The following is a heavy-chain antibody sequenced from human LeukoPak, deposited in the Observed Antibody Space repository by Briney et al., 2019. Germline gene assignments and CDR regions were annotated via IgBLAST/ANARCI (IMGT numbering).Heavy chain of an antibody. CDR1: GFTFGAYC. D-gene: IGHD3-22*01. CDR3: AKAYDSSGFAPFDY. CDR2: VSGSGGST. V-gene: IGHV3-23*01. J-gene: IGHJ4*02. Sequence: GGSLRLSCAASGFTFGAYCMSWVRQTPGKGLEWVSAVSGSGGSTYYADSVKGRFTISRDNSKNTLYLQMNSLRDEDTAVYYCAKAYDSSGFAPFDYWGQGTLVTASS.